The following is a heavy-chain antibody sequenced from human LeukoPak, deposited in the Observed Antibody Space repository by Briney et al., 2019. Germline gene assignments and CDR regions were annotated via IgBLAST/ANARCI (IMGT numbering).Heavy chain of an antibody. V-gene: IGHV3-21*01. CDR1: GFTFSSYS. Sequence: PGGSLRLSCAASGFTFSSYSMNWVRQAPGKGLEWVSSISSSSSYIYYADSVKGRFTISRDNAKNSLYLQMNSLRAEDTAVYYCARDLEWSDQLYYFDYWGQGTLVTVSS. CDR2: ISSSSSYI. J-gene: IGHJ4*02. CDR3: ARDLEWSDQLYYFDY. D-gene: IGHD3-3*01.